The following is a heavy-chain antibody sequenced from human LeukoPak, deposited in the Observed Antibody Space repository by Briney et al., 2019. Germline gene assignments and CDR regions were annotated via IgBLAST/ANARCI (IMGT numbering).Heavy chain of an antibody. CDR1: GGSISSYY. D-gene: IGHD2-2*01. CDR2: IYYSGST. J-gene: IGHJ4*02. V-gene: IGHV4-59*01. CDR3: ARVYCSSTSCYAPYFDY. Sequence: KPSETLSLTCTVSGGSISSYYWSWLRQPPGKGLEWIGYIYYSGSTNYNPSLKSRVTISVDTSKNQFSLKLSSVTAADTAVYYCARVYCSSTSCYAPYFDYWGQGTLVTVSS.